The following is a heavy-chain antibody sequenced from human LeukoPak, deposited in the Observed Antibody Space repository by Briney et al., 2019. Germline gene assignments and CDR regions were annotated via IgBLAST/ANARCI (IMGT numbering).Heavy chain of an antibody. CDR2: IKSKVDGGTI. Sequence: PGGSLRLSCVVSGIIFSDAWMNWVRQAPGEGLEWVGRIKSKVDGGTIDYAAPVKGRFTISRDDSKNTLYLQMNSLKTEDTAVYYCTKEPPLTGGVYSAYWGQGTRVTVSS. D-gene: IGHD7-27*01. CDR3: TKEPPLTGGVYSAY. CDR1: GIIFSDAW. J-gene: IGHJ4*02. V-gene: IGHV3-15*07.